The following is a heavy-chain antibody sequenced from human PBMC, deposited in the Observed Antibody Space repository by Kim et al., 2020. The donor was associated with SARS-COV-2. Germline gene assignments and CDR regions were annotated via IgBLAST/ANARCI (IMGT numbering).Heavy chain of an antibody. Sequence: SVKGRFTISRDNSKNTLYLQMNSLRAEDTAVYYCAKLGRAARPLRGRNYWGQGTLVTVSS. V-gene: IGHV3-30*02. CDR3: AKLGRAARPLRGRNY. J-gene: IGHJ4*02. D-gene: IGHD6-6*01.